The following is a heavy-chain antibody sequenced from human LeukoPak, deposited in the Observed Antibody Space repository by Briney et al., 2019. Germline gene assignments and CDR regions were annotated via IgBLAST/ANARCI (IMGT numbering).Heavy chain of an antibody. V-gene: IGHV3-7*01. CDR3: ARPPSGYCGRASCFDY. CDR2: VKQDGSEK. J-gene: IGHJ4*02. Sequence: GGSLRLSCAASGFTFSIYWMTWVRQAPGKGLEWVASVKQDGSEKYYVDSVKDRLTISRDNANNSLYLQMNSLRAEDTAVYYCARPPSGYCGRASCFDYWGQGTLVTVSS. D-gene: IGHD2-2*01. CDR1: GFTFSIYW.